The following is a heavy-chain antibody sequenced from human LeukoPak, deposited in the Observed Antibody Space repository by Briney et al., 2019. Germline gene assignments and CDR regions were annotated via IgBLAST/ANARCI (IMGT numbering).Heavy chain of an antibody. Sequence: GGSLRLSCAASGFTFSSYGMHWVRQAPGKGLEWVAVISYDGSNKYYADSVKGRFTISRDNSKNTLYLQMNSLRAEDTAVYYCAKEPYGSGSPASLNKYYYYYMDVWGKGTTVTISS. D-gene: IGHD3-10*01. CDR2: ISYDGSNK. CDR1: GFTFSSYG. J-gene: IGHJ6*03. CDR3: AKEPYGSGSPASLNKYYYYYMDV. V-gene: IGHV3-30*18.